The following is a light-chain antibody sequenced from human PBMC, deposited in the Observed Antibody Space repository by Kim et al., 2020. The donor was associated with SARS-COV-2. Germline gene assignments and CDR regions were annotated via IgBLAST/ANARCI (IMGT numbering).Light chain of an antibody. CDR3: NSRDTSGNLVV. CDR2: GTN. CDR1: NLRRVY. V-gene: IGLV3-19*01. J-gene: IGLJ2*01. Sequence: ALVNTFRTTGQGDNLRRVYASWGQQKPRQAPILVIYGTNNRPSGIPDRFSGTNAGDTASLTITGAQAEDEADDYCNSRDTSGNLVVFSGGTQLTVL.